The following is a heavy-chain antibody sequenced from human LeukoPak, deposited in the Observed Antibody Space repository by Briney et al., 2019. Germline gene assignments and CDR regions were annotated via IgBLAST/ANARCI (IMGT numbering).Heavy chain of an antibody. D-gene: IGHD2-15*01. CDR2: TSGSGGST. J-gene: IGHJ4*02. CDR1: GFTFDDYA. Sequence: GRSLRLSCAASGFTFDDYAMSWVRQAPGKGLEWVSGTSGSGGSTYYAGSVKGRFTISRDNSKNTLYLQMNSLRVEDTAVYYCAKNGGSQCYSHLDSWGQGTLVTVSS. V-gene: IGHV3-23*01. CDR3: AKNGGSQCYSHLDS.